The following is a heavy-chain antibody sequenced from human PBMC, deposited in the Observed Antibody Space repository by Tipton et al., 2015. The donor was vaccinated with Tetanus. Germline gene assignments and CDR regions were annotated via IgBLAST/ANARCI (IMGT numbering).Heavy chain of an antibody. J-gene: IGHJ4*02. V-gene: IGHV3-30-3*02. CDR2: TSHDGHNE. D-gene: IGHD2-2*02. Sequence: SLRLSCAAPGFIFSSYAMHWVRQAPGKGLEWVAVTSHDGHNEYYADSVKGRFIISRDNSKNTLYLQMNSLRAEDTAVYYCAKSLYGGTDYWGQGTLVTVSS. CDR1: GFIFSSYA. CDR3: AKSLYGGTDY.